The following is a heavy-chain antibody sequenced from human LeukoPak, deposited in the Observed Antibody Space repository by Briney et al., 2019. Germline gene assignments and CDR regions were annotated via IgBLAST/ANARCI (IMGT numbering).Heavy chain of an antibody. CDR3: ARHRDSGYQSANKNWFDP. CDR2: IYPGDSDT. J-gene: IGHJ5*02. V-gene: IGHV5-51*01. Sequence: PGESPKISCKGSGYSFTSYWIGWVRQMPGKGLEWMGIIYPGDSDTRYSPSFQGQVTIPADKSISTAYLQWSSLKASDTAMYYCARHRDSGYQSANKNWFDPWGQGTLVTVSS. D-gene: IGHD5-12*01. CDR1: GYSFTSYW.